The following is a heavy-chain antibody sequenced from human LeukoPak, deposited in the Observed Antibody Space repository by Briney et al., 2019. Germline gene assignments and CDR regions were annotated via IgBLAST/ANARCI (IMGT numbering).Heavy chain of an antibody. J-gene: IGHJ4*02. D-gene: IGHD3-10*01. CDR3: ARGREFHRRSFDS. Sequence: GESLKTSCQASGYSFANYWIAWVRQMPGKGLEWIGNIYPGDSDTRCGPSFQGQVTISADKSTNTAYLQWSRLKAPDTAMYYCARGREFHRRSFDSWGQGTLFTVSS. CDR1: GYSFANYW. V-gene: IGHV5-51*01. CDR2: IYPGDSDT.